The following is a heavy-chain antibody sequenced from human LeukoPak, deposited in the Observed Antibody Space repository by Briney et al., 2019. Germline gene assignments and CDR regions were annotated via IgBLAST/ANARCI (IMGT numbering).Heavy chain of an antibody. CDR3: AREFSGYIDF. CDR1: GYTFINYY. CDR2: INPSGGGT. V-gene: IGHV1-46*01. D-gene: IGHD1-26*01. Sequence: ASVKVSCKASGYTFINYYMHWVRQAPGQGLEWMGIINPSGGGTSYAQKFQGRVTMTRDTSTSIVYMEVSSLRSEDTAVYYCAREFSGYIDFWGQGTLVTVSS. J-gene: IGHJ4*02.